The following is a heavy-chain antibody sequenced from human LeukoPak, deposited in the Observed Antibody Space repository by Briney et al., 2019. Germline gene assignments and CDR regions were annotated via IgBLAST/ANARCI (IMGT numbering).Heavy chain of an antibody. V-gene: IGHV4-34*01. Sequence: SETLSLTCAVYGGSFSGYYWSWIRQPPGKGLEWIGEINHSGSTNYNPSLKSRVTISVDTSKNQFSLKLSSVTAADTAVYYCARGLGYYDYWGQGTLVTVSS. CDR3: ARGLGYYDY. CDR1: GGSFSGYY. CDR2: INHSGST. J-gene: IGHJ4*02.